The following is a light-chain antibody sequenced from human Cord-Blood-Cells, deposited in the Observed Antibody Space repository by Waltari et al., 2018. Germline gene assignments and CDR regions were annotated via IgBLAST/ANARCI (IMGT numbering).Light chain of an antibody. CDR2: DAS. CDR3: QQRSNPFT. V-gene: IGKV3-11*01. CDR1: QSVSSY. Sequence: EIVLTQSPATLSLSPGERATLSCRASQSVSSYLAWYQQKPGQAPRLLIYDASNRATGIPARFSGSGSGTDFTLTISSLEPEDFAVYYCQQRSNPFTFGP. J-gene: IGKJ3*01.